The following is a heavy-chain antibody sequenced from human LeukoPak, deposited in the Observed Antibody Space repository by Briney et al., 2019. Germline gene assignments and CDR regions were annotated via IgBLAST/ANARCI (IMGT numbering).Heavy chain of an antibody. D-gene: IGHD3/OR15-3a*01. Sequence: PGGSLRLSCADSGFTISNFWMSWVRQAPGKGLEWVANIKEDGSDKNYVDSVKGRFTISRDNAQKSLYLQMISLRVEDTAVYYCTRWTDWYFDLWGRGTLVTVSS. CDR3: TRWTDWYFDL. J-gene: IGHJ2*01. V-gene: IGHV3-7*01. CDR1: GFTISNFW. CDR2: IKEDGSDK.